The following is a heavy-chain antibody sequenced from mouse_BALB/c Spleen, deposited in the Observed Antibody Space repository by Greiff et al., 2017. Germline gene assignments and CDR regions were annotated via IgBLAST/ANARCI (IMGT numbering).Heavy chain of an antibody. CDR3: AMGWLLRYFDV. V-gene: IGHV1-4*02. D-gene: IGHD2-3*01. J-gene: IGHJ1*01. CDR1: GYTFTSYT. Sequence: QVQLQQSAAELARPGASVKMSCKASGYTFTSYTMHWVKQRPGQGLEWIGYINPSSGYTEYNQKFKDKTTLTADKSSSTAYMQLSSLTSEDSAVYYCAMGWLLRYFDVWGAGTTVTVSS. CDR2: INPSSGYT.